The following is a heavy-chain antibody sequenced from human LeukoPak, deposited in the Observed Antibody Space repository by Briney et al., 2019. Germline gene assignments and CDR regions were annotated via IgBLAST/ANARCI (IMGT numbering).Heavy chain of an antibody. CDR1: GYSFTSYW. CDR3: ARLRAGCSSTSCYYYYGMDV. Sequence: PGESLKISCKGSGYSFTSYWIGWVRQMPGKGLEWMGIIYPGDSDTRYSPSFQGQVTISADKSISTAYLQWSSLKASDTAMYYCARLRAGCSSTSCYYYYGMDVWGQGTTVTVSS. J-gene: IGHJ6*02. CDR2: IYPGDSDT. V-gene: IGHV5-51*01. D-gene: IGHD2-2*01.